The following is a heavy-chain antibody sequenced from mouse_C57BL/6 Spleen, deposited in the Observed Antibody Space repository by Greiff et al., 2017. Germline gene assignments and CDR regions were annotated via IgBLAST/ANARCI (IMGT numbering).Heavy chain of an antibody. Sequence: QVHVKQSGPGLVAPSQSLSITCTVSGFSLTSYGVHWVRQPPGKGLEWLVVIWSDGSTTYNSALKSRLSISKDNSKSQVFLKMNSLQTDDTAMYYCARHAYYSNPYAMDYWGQGTSVTVSS. V-gene: IGHV2-6-1*01. CDR2: IWSDGST. CDR1: GFSLTSYG. D-gene: IGHD2-5*01. CDR3: ARHAYYSNPYAMDY. J-gene: IGHJ4*01.